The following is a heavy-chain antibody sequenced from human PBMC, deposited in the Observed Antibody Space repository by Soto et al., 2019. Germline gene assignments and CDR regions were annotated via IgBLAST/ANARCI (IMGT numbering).Heavy chain of an antibody. Sequence: ASVKVSCKASGGTFSSYAISWVRQAPGQGLEWMGGIIPIFGNTNYAQKLQGRVTMTTDTSTSTAYMELRSLRSDDTAVYYCARDQGPSSGWPFDYWGQGTLVTVSS. CDR2: IIPIFGNT. D-gene: IGHD6-19*01. CDR1: GGTFSSYA. V-gene: IGHV1-18*01. CDR3: ARDQGPSSGWPFDY. J-gene: IGHJ4*02.